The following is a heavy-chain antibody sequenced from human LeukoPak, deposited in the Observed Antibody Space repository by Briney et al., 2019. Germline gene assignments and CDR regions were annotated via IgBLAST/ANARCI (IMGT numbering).Heavy chain of an antibody. CDR1: GFTFSSYW. CDR3: TRSGYSYGPDH. CDR2: VSGDGSTT. J-gene: IGHJ4*02. D-gene: IGHD5-18*01. V-gene: IGHV3-74*01. Sequence: GGSLRPSCAASGFTFSSYWMHWVRQAPGKGLVWVSRVSGDGSTTTYADSVKGRFTISRDNAKNTLYLQMNSLRAEDTAVYYCTRSGYSYGPDHWGQGTLVTVSS.